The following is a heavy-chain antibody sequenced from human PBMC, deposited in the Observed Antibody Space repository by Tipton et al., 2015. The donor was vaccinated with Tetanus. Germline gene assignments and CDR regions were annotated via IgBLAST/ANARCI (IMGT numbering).Heavy chain of an antibody. CDR2: ISGSGGST. Sequence: SLRLSCAASGLSFSSYGTHWVRQAPGKGLEWVSAISGSGGSTYYADSVKGRFTISRDNSKNTLYLQMNSLRAEDTAVYYCAKGDGSYPFDYWGQGTLVTVSS. V-gene: IGHV3-23*01. J-gene: IGHJ4*02. CDR3: AKGDGSYPFDY. D-gene: IGHD1-26*01. CDR1: GLSFSSYG.